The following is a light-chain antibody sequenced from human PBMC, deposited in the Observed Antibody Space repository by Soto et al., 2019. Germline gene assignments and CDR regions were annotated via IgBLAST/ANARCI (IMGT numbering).Light chain of an antibody. J-gene: IGLJ2*01. CDR2: EVS. Sequence: QSALTQPASVSESPGQSITISCTGASSDIGDNNYVSWYQHRPGKAPKLMIFEVSNRPSGVSDRFSVSKSGNTASLTISGLQAEDEATYYCSSYTTNTVLFGGGIKVTVL. V-gene: IGLV2-14*01. CDR3: SSYTTNTVL. CDR1: SSDIGDNNY.